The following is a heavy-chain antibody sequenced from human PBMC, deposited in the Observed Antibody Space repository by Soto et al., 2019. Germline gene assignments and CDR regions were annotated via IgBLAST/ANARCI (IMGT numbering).Heavy chain of an antibody. CDR3: ASSLRGYSYGRFNWFDP. Sequence: GGSLRLSCAASGFTFSSYEMNWVRQAPGKGLEWVSYISSSGSTIYYADSVKGRFTISRDNAKNSLYLQMNSLRAEDTAVYYCASSLRGYSYGRFNWFDPWGQGTQVTVSS. CDR2: ISSSGSTI. V-gene: IGHV3-48*03. D-gene: IGHD5-18*01. J-gene: IGHJ5*02. CDR1: GFTFSSYE.